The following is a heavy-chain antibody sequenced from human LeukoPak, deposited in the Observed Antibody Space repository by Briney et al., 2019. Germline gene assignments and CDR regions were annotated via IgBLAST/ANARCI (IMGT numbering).Heavy chain of an antibody. Sequence: GESLKISCKGSGYSFTSYWIGWVRQMPGKGLEWMGTIYPGDSDTRYSPSFQGQVTISADKSISTAYLQWSSLKASDTAMYYCARPLRPPGYSSGWYFQHWGQGTLVTVSS. J-gene: IGHJ1*01. CDR2: IYPGDSDT. V-gene: IGHV5-51*01. CDR3: ARPLRPPGYSSGWYFQH. CDR1: GYSFTSYW. D-gene: IGHD6-19*01.